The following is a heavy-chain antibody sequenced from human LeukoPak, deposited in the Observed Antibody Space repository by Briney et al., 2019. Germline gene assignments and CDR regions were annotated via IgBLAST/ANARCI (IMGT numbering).Heavy chain of an antibody. CDR1: GFTFSTYA. Sequence: GGSLRLSCSASGFTFSTYAMHWVRQTPGKGLEYVSVISSNGENTYYVDSVRGRFTISRDNSKNTLYLQLRSLRAEDTAVYYCVKGMPTILDPFDIWGQGTMVAVSS. D-gene: IGHD5-24*01. J-gene: IGHJ3*02. V-gene: IGHV3-64D*06. CDR2: ISSNGENT. CDR3: VKGMPTILDPFDI.